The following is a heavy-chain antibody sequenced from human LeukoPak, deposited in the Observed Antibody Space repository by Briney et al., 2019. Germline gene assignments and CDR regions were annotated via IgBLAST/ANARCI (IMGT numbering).Heavy chain of an antibody. D-gene: IGHD2-15*01. V-gene: IGHV3-30*02. CDR2: IRYDGSNK. J-gene: IGHJ4*02. CDR3: AKAHLILVLSSDDYFDY. Sequence: GGSLRLSCAASGFTFSSYGMHWVRQAPGKGLEWVAFIRYDGSNKYYADSVKGRFTISRDNSKNTLYLQMNSLRAEDTAVYYCAKAHLILVLSSDDYFDYWGQGTLVTVSS. CDR1: GFTFSSYG.